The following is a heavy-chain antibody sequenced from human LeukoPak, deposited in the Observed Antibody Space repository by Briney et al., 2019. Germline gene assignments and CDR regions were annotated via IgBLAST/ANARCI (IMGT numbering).Heavy chain of an antibody. CDR1: GFTFDDYC. Sequence: GVLTLSCAASGFTFDDYCMSWVRQAPGKGLEWVSGINWNGGSTGYADSMKGRFTISRDNAKNTLYLQMNSLRADDTAVYYCARSRWLDAFDYWGQGTLVTVSS. J-gene: IGHJ4*02. V-gene: IGHV3-20*04. CDR2: INWNGGST. D-gene: IGHD6-19*01. CDR3: ARSRWLDAFDY.